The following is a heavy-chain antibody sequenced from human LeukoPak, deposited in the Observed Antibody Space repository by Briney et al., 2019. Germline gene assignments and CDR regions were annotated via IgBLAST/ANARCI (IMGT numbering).Heavy chain of an antibody. D-gene: IGHD6-19*01. J-gene: IGHJ6*03. V-gene: IGHV1-46*01. CDR2: INPSGGST. CDR3: ARSEQFPYYMDV. CDR1: GGTFSSYA. Sequence: ASVKVSCKASGGTFSSYAISWVRQAPGQGLEWMGIINPSGGSTSYAQKFQGRVTMTRDMSTSTVYMELSSLRSEDTAVYYCARSEQFPYYMDVWGKGTTVTVSS.